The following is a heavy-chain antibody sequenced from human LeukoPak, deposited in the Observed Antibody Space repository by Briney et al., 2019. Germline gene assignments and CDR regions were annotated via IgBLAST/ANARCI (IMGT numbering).Heavy chain of an antibody. Sequence: PSETLSLTCAVSGYSISSGYYWGWIRQPPGKGLEWIGSIYHSGSTYYNPSLKSRVTISVDTSKNQFSLKLSSVTAADTAVYYCARQLRGTMIVVVMKYNWFDPWGQGTLVTVSS. J-gene: IGHJ5*02. CDR3: ARQLRGTMIVVVMKYNWFDP. CDR2: IYHSGST. D-gene: IGHD3-22*01. CDR1: GYSISSGYY. V-gene: IGHV4-38-2*01.